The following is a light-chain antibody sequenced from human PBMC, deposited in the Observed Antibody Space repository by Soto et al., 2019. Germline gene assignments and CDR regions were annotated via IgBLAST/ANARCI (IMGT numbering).Light chain of an antibody. CDR3: QQYNNWPFT. V-gene: IGKV3-15*01. J-gene: IGKJ3*01. CDR2: GAS. CDR1: QSINSD. Sequence: EIVMTQSPATLSVSPGESATLSCRASQSINSDLAWYQQKPGQAPRLLIYGASTGATGMPARFSGSGSGTEFTLTISSLQSEDFAVYYCQQYNNWPFTFGPGTKVDIK.